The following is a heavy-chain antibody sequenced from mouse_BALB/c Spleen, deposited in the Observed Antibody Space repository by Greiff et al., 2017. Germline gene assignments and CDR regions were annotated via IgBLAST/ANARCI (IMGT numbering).Heavy chain of an antibody. Sequence: VQLKESGPGLVKPSQSLSLTCTVTGYSITSDYAWNWIRQFPGNKLEWMGYISYSGSTSYNPSLKSRISITRDTSKNQFFLQLNSVTTEDTATYYCARGGLLRTHDYAMDYWGQGTSVTVSS. V-gene: IGHV3-2*02. D-gene: IGHD2-3*01. CDR2: ISYSGST. CDR3: ARGGLLRTHDYAMDY. CDR1: GYSITSDYA. J-gene: IGHJ4*01.